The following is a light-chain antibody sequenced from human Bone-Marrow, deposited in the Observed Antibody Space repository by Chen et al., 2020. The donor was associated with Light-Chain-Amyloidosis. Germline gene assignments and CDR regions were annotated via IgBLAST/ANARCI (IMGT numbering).Light chain of an antibody. J-gene: IGLJ1*01. CDR2: VVT. CDR1: SSDFGDDNH. V-gene: IGLV2-14*01. CDR3: SSYTITNTLV. Sequence: QSAMTQPASGSGSPGPSITISGNGTSSDFGDDNHVSWYQHHPDKSPKLMIYVVTNRPSWVPDRFSGSKSDNTSSLTISGLQTEVEADYFCSSYTITNTLVFGSGTRGTVL.